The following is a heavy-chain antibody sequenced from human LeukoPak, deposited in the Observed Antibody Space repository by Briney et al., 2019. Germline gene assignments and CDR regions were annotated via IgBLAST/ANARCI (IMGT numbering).Heavy chain of an antibody. J-gene: IGHJ6*03. CDR1: GYTFTSYY. D-gene: IGHD1-26*01. CDR3: ARIVGAIGAYYYYYMDV. CDR2: INPSGGST. V-gene: IGHV1-46*01. Sequence: ASVKVSCKASGYTFTSYYMHWVRQAPGQGLEWMGIINPSGGSTSYAQKFQGRVTMTRDMSTSTVYMELSSLRSEDTAVYYCARIVGAIGAYYYYYMDVWGKGTTVTISS.